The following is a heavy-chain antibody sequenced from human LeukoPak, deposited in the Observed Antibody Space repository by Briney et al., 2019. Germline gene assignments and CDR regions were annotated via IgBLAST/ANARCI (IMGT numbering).Heavy chain of an antibody. CDR3: ARDRFYDFWSGYYRRAGYYYYGMDV. D-gene: IGHD3-3*01. CDR1: GFTFSSYS. Sequence: GGSLRLSCAASGFTFSSYSMTWVRQAPGKGLEWVSSISSSSSYIYYADSVKGRFTISRDNAKNSLYLKMNSLRAEDTAVYYCARDRFYDFWSGYYRRAGYYYYGMDVWGQGTTVTVSS. CDR2: ISSSSSYI. J-gene: IGHJ6*02. V-gene: IGHV3-21*01.